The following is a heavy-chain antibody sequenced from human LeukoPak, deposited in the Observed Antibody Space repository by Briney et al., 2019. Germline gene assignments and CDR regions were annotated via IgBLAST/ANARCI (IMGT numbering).Heavy chain of an antibody. CDR1: GGSISSGGYY. D-gene: IGHD6-13*01. CDR3: ARDSAGSSLFSIGYFDY. V-gene: IGHV4-31*03. J-gene: IGHJ4*02. CDR2: IYYSGST. Sequence: SQTLSLTCTVSGGSISSGGYYWSWIRQHPGKGLEWIGYIYYSGSTYYNPSLKSRVTISVDTSKNQFSLKLSSVTAADTAVYYCARDSAGSSLFSIGYFDYWGQGTLVTVSS.